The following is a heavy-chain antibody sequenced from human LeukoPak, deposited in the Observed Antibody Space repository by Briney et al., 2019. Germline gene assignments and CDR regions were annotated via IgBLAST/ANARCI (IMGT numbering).Heavy chain of an antibody. D-gene: IGHD3-22*01. V-gene: IGHV3-23*01. CDR2: ISGSGGST. CDR3: AKRINYYDSSGYIDY. Sequence: PGGSLRLSCAASGFTFSSYAMSWVRQAPGKGLEWVSAISGSGGSTYYADSVKGRFTISRDNSKNTLYLQMNSLRAEDTAVYYCAKRINYYDSSGYIDYWGQGTLVTVSS. J-gene: IGHJ4*02. CDR1: GFTFSSYA.